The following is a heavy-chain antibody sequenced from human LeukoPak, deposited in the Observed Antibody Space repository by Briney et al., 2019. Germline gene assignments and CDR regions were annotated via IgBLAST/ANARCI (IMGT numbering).Heavy chain of an antibody. Sequence: GGSLRLSCAATGFNFSNPAISWVRPAPGKGLGWVSVISGSGGSTDYADSVKGRFTISRDNSKNTLYLQMNSLRAEDTAVYYCAKHTYGYGGVDYWGQGTLVTVSA. CDR2: ISGSGGST. D-gene: IGHD5-18*01. CDR1: GFNFSNPA. V-gene: IGHV3-23*01. J-gene: IGHJ4*02. CDR3: AKHTYGYGGVDY.